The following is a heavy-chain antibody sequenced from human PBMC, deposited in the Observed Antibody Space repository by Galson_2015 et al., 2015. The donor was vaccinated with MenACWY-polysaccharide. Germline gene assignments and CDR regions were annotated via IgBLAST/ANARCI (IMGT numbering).Heavy chain of an antibody. CDR1: GFTFSSYA. CDR3: AKDYVPDIGLNFGYYGIDV. CDR2: LWYDGSNK. V-gene: IGHV3-30*02. D-gene: IGHD2-15*01. Sequence: SLRLSCAASGFTFSSYAMHWVRQAPGEGLEWVAFLWYDGSNKDYADSVKGRFTISRDNFKNTVYLQMSSLRPEDTAVYYCAKDYVPDIGLNFGYYGIDVWGQGTLVTVSS. J-gene: IGHJ4*02.